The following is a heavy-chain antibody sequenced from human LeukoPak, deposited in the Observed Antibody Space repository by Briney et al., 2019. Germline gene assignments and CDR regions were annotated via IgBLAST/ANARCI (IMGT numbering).Heavy chain of an antibody. CDR1: GYTFTSYY. J-gene: IGHJ6*02. CDR2: INPSGGST. Sequence: GASVKVSCKASGYTFTSYYMHWVRQAPGQGLERMGIINPSGGSTSYAQKFQGRVTMTRDTSTSTVYMELSSLRSEDTAVYYCARFPNTAMVMGLEYYYYGMDVWGQGTTVTVSS. D-gene: IGHD5-18*01. V-gene: IGHV1-46*01. CDR3: ARFPNTAMVMGLEYYYYGMDV.